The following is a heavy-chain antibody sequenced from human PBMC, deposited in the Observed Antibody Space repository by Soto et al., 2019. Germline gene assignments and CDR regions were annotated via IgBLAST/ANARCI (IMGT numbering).Heavy chain of an antibody. Sequence: QVQLVESGGGVVQPGRSLRLSCAASGFTFSSYGMHWVRQAPGKGLEWVAVISYDGSNKYYADSVKGRFTISRDNSKNTLYLQMYSLRAEDTAVYYCAQGPYDSSGYWNYWGQGTLVTVSS. D-gene: IGHD3-22*01. J-gene: IGHJ4*02. V-gene: IGHV3-30*18. CDR2: ISYDGSNK. CDR1: GFTFSSYG. CDR3: AQGPYDSSGYWNY.